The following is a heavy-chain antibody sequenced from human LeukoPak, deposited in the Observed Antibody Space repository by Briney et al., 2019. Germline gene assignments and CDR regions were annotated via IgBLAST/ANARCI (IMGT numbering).Heavy chain of an antibody. D-gene: IGHD2-15*01. CDR3: ARGEIHCSGGSCYSEPSDDAFDI. V-gene: IGHV3-13*01. Sequence: GGSLRLSCAASGFTFSSYDMHWVRQATGKGLEWVSAIGTAGDTYYPSSVKGRFTISRENAKNSLYLQMNSLRAGDTAVYYCARGEIHCSGGSCYSEPSDDAFDIWGQGTMVTVSS. CDR2: IGTAGDT. J-gene: IGHJ3*02. CDR1: GFTFSSYD.